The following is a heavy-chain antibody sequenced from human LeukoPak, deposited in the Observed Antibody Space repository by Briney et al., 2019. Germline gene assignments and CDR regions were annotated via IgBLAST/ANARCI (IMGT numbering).Heavy chain of an antibody. CDR2: IIPIFGTA. V-gene: IGHV1-69*01. CDR3: ARDFSSWYERPHTGFDY. J-gene: IGHJ4*02. D-gene: IGHD6-13*01. Sequence: SVTVSCKASGGTFSSYAISWVRQAPGQGLEWMGGIIPIFGTANYAQKFRGRVTITADESTSTAYMELSSLRSEDTAVYYCARDFSSWYERPHTGFDYWGQGTLVTVSS. CDR1: GGTFSSYA.